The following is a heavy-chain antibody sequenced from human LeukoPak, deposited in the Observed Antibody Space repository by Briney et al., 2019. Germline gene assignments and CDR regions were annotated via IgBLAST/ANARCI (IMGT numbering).Heavy chain of an antibody. V-gene: IGHV1-46*01. D-gene: IGHD6-19*01. CDR1: GYTFTSYY. CDR3: ARGSHDSSGWIPYYYYYYMDV. CDR2: INPSGGST. Sequence: ASVKVSCKASGYTFTSYYMHWVRQAPGQGLEWMGIINPSGGSTSYAQKFQGRVTMTRNTSISTAYMELSSLRSEDTAVYYCARGSHDSSGWIPYYYYYYMDVWGKGTTVTISS. J-gene: IGHJ6*03.